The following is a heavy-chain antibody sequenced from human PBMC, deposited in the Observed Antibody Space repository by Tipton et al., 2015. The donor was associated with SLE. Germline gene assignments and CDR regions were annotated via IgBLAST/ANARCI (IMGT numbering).Heavy chain of an antibody. D-gene: IGHD4-17*01. CDR1: GSFVGRGSYY. V-gene: IGHV4-61*01. Sequence: LRLSCTVSGSFVGRGSYYWSWIRQPPGKGLEWIGYIHYIGGTNYNPSLKSRVTISVDTTKNQFSLQLTSVTAADTAVYYCARDTVPDPDNWSFDHWGRGTLVTDSS. CDR2: IHYIGGT. CDR3: ARDTVPDPDNWSFDH. J-gene: IGHJ2*01.